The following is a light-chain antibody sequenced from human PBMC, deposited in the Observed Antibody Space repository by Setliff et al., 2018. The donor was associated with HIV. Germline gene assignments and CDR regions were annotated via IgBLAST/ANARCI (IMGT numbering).Light chain of an antibody. CDR1: SSDVGGYNY. J-gene: IGLJ2*01. CDR3: SSYADNNNVI. Sequence: QSALAQPASVSGSPGQSITISCSGTSSDVGGYNYVSWYQQHPGKAPKLMIYDVSKRPSGVSTRFSGSKSGNTASLTVSGLQAEDEADYYCSSYADNNNVIFGGGTKVTVL. V-gene: IGLV2-14*01. CDR2: DVS.